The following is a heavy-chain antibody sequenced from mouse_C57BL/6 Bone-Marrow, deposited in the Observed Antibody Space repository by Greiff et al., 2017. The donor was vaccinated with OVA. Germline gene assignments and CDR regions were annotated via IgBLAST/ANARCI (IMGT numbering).Heavy chain of an antibody. J-gene: IGHJ2*01. CDR2: IHPNSGST. CDR3: ARCSLWLPLDYCDY. CDR1: GYTFTSYW. D-gene: IGHD2-2*01. Sequence: QVQLQQPGAELVKPGASVKLSCKASGYTFTSYWMHWVKQRPGQGLEWIGMIHPNSGSTNYNEKFKSKATLTVDKSSSPAYMQLSSLTSEDSAVYYCARCSLWLPLDYCDYWGQGTTLTVSS. V-gene: IGHV1-64*01.